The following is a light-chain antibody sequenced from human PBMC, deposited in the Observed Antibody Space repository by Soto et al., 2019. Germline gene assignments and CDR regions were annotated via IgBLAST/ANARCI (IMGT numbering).Light chain of an antibody. J-gene: IGKJ5*01. V-gene: IGKV3-15*01. CDR2: GAS. CDR1: QSVSTN. Sequence: RVVAQSPAALSVSPGASATLSCRASQSVSTNLAWYQQKPGQVPRVLIYGASTRATEIPARFSGSGSGTEFTLTISSLQSDDFAVYHCQQYNNWPPTFGHGTRLEI. CDR3: QQYNNWPPT.